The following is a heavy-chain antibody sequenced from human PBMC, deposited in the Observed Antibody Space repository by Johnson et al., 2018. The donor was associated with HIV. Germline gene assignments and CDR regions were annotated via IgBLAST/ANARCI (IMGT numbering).Heavy chain of an antibody. D-gene: IGHD6-13*01. CDR1: GFTFSSYG. CDR3: AKGRYSSSWYLAGAFDI. V-gene: IGHV3-23*04. Sequence: VQLVESGGGVVQPGGSLRLSCAASGFTFSSYGMHWVRQAPGKGLEWVSSISGSGGSTYYEDSGKGQFTISRDNSKNTLYLQMSSLRAEDTAIYYCAKGRYSSSWYLAGAFDIWGQGTMVTVSS. J-gene: IGHJ3*02. CDR2: ISGSGGST.